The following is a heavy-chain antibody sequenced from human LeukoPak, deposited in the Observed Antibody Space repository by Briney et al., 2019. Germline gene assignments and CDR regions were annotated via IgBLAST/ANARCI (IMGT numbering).Heavy chain of an antibody. J-gene: IGHJ4*02. Sequence: ASVKVSCKASGYTFTSYDIIWVRQASGQGLELMGWMNPNSGHTGYAQKFQGRVTMTRTTSINTAYMELTSLTSEDSAVYYCARSIVGVRKRNDYWGQGTLVTVSS. CDR3: ARSIVGVRKRNDY. D-gene: IGHD1-26*01. CDR2: MNPNSGHT. CDR1: GYTFTSYD. V-gene: IGHV1-8*01.